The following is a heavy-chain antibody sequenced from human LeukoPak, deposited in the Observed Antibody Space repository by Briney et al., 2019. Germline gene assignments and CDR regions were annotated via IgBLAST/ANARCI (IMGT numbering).Heavy chain of an antibody. CDR3: ARGPAAGMVDY. Sequence: TGGSLRLSCAASGFTVSSNYMSWVRQAPGKGLEWVSVIYSGGSTYYADSVKGRFTISRDNSKNTLYLQMNSLRAEDTAVYYCARGPAAGMVDYWGQGTLVTVSS. CDR2: IYSGGST. D-gene: IGHD6-13*01. CDR1: GFTVSSNY. J-gene: IGHJ4*02. V-gene: IGHV3-66*01.